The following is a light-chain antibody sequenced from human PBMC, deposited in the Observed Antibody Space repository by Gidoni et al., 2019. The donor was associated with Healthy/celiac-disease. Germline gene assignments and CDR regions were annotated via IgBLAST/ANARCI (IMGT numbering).Light chain of an antibody. CDR2: KAS. CDR3: KQYSSYSWT. CDR1: QSISSW. J-gene: IGKJ1*01. Sequence: DLQMTQSPPTLSAFVGDRVTITYRASQSISSWLAWYQYKPGKAPKLLISKASTLESGDPSRFSGSGAGTEFALTISSLQPDDLATYYCKQYSSYSWTFGQGTKVEIK. V-gene: IGKV1-5*03.